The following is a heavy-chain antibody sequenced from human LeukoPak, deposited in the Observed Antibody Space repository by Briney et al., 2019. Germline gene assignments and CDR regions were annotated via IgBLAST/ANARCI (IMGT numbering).Heavy chain of an antibody. Sequence: PSETLSLTCTVSGGSISSGDYYWSWIRQPPGKGLEWIGYIYYSGGTNYNSSLKRRVTISVDTSKNQFSLKLSSVTAADTAVYYCARDSGVARTLDYWGQGILVTVSS. V-gene: IGHV4-61*08. J-gene: IGHJ4*02. CDR3: ARDSGVARTLDY. CDR2: IYYSGGT. D-gene: IGHD2-15*01. CDR1: GGSISSGDYY.